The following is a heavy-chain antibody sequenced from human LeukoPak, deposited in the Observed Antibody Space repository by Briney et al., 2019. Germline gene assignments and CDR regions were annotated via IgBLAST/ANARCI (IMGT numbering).Heavy chain of an antibody. V-gene: IGHV3-23*01. Sequence: GGSLRLSCAVSGITLSNYGMSWVRQAPGKGLEWVAGISDRGGSTNYADSVKGRFTVSRDNPKNTLWLQMNSLRAEDTAVYYCAREPRLSYCTNGVCPRGYYMDVWGKGTTVTVSS. D-gene: IGHD2-8*01. CDR2: ISDRGGST. CDR3: AREPRLSYCTNGVCPRGYYMDV. J-gene: IGHJ6*03. CDR1: GITLSNYG.